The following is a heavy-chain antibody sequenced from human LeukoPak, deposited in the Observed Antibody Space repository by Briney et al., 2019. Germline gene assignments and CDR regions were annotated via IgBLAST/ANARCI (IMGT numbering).Heavy chain of an antibody. V-gene: IGHV3-23*01. Sequence: GGSLRLSCAASGFTFSSYAMSWVRQAPGKGLEWVSAISGSGGSTYYADSVKGRFTISRDNSKNTPYLQMSSLRAEDTAVYYCARIDSTGYLDAFDLWGQGTMVTVSS. CDR1: GFTFSSYA. D-gene: IGHD3-22*01. CDR2: ISGSGGST. J-gene: IGHJ3*01. CDR3: ARIDSTGYLDAFDL.